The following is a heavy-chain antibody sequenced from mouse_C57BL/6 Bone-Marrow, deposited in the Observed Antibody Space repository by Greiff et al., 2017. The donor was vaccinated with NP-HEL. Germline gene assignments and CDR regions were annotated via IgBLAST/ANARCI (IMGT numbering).Heavy chain of an antibody. CDR3: ARWGVTPYWYFDV. D-gene: IGHD2-2*01. CDR1: GYTFTDYY. V-gene: IGHV1-26*01. CDR2: INPNNGGT. J-gene: IGHJ1*03. Sequence: EVQLQQSGPELVKPGASVKISCKASGYTFTDYYMNWVKQSHGKSLEWIGDINPNNGGTSYNQKFKGKATLTVDKSSSTAYMELRSLTSEDSAVYYCARWGVTPYWYFDVWGTGTTVTVSS.